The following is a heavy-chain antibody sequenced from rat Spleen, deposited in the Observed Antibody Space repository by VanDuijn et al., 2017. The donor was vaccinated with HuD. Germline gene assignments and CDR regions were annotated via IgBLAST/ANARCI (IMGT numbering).Heavy chain of an antibody. D-gene: IGHD1-2*01. J-gene: IGHJ4*01. CDR2: ISTSGDKT. Sequence: EVKLVESGGGLLQPGRSLKLSCAASGFTFSNYDMAWVRQTPTKGLEWVASISTSGDKTYYRDSVKGRFTISRDNAENTVYLQMNSLRSEDTATYYCGKDMNYYSTYPFYVMGAWGQGTSVTVSS. CDR1: GFTFSNYD. V-gene: IGHV5S13*01. CDR3: GKDMNYYSTYPFYVMGA.